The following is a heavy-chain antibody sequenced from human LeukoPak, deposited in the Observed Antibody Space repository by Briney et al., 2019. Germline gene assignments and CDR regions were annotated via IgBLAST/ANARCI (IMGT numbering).Heavy chain of an antibody. CDR1: GFTFGSYS. D-gene: IGHD1-26*01. J-gene: IGHJ4*02. Sequence: HSGGSLRLSCAASGFTFGSYSMNWVRQAPGKGLECISYISSSSSTIYYADSVKGRFTISRDNAKNSLYLQMNSLRAEDTAVYYCASPVYSGSYPPDYWGQGTLVTVSS. V-gene: IGHV3-48*01. CDR2: ISSSSSTI. CDR3: ASPVYSGSYPPDY.